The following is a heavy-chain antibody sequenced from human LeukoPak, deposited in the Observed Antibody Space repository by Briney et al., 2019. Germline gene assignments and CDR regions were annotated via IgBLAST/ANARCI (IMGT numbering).Heavy chain of an antibody. Sequence: SQTLSLTCTVSGGSISSGSYYWGWIRQPAGKGLEWIGRIYTSGSTNYNPSLKSRVTISVDTSKNQFSLKLSSVTAADTAVYYCASGVLANDFDYWGQGTLVTVSS. D-gene: IGHD3-3*02. J-gene: IGHJ4*02. V-gene: IGHV4-61*02. CDR1: GGSISSGSYY. CDR2: IYTSGST. CDR3: ASGVLANDFDY.